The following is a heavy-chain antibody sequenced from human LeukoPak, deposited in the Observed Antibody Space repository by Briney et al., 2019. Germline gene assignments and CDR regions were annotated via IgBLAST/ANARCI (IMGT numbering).Heavy chain of an antibody. V-gene: IGHV3-74*01. CDR3: AHSSGYAYGLDY. CDR1: GFTFSSYW. J-gene: IGHJ4*02. D-gene: IGHD5-18*01. CDR2: VSPDGSST. Sequence: GGSLRLSCTTSGFTFSSYWMYWVRQAPGKGLVWVSRVSPDGSSTTYADSVKGRFTISRDNAKNTLFLQMSSLRAEDTAVYYCAHSSGYAYGLDYWGQGTLVTVSS.